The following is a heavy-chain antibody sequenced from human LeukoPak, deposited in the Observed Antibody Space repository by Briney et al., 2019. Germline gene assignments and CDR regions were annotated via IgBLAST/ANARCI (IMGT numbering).Heavy chain of an antibody. Sequence: GGSLRLSCAASGFTFSSYAMSWVRQAPGKGLEWVSAISGSGGSTYYADSVKGRFTISRDNSKNTLYLQMNSLRAEDTAVYYCAKAEYYYDSSGYFDYWGQGTLVTVSS. CDR3: AKAEYYYDSSGYFDY. CDR1: GFTFSSYA. J-gene: IGHJ4*02. V-gene: IGHV3-23*01. CDR2: ISGSGGST. D-gene: IGHD3-22*01.